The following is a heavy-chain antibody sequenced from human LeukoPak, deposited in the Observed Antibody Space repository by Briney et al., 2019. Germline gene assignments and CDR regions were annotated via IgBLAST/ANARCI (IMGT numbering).Heavy chain of an antibody. CDR3: AKVVLAVATHSPCDY. V-gene: IGHV3-30*18. J-gene: IGHJ4*02. CDR2: ISYDGSNK. D-gene: IGHD6-19*01. CDR1: GFTFSSYG. Sequence: GGSLRLSCAASGFTFSSYGMHWVRQAPGKGLEWVAVISYDGSNKYYADSVKGQFTISRDNSKNTLYLQMNSLRAEDTAVYYCAKVVLAVATHSPCDYWGQGTLVTVSS.